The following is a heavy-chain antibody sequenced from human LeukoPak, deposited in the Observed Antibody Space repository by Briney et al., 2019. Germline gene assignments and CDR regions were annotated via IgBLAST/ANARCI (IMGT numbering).Heavy chain of an antibody. CDR1: GYTFTSYD. V-gene: IGHV1-8*03. D-gene: IGHD3-22*01. CDR3: ARDRRVYYDSSGYSWWSFDY. CDR2: MNPNSGNT. J-gene: IGHJ4*02. Sequence: GASVKVSCKASGYTFTSYDINWVRRATGQGLEWMGWMNPNSGNTGYAQKFQGRVTITRNTSISTAYMELSSLRSEDTAVYYCARDRRVYYDSSGYSWWSFDYWGQGTLVTVSS.